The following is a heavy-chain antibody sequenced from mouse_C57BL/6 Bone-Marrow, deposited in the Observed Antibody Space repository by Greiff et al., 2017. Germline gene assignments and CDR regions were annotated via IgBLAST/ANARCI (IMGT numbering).Heavy chain of an antibody. V-gene: IGHV15-2*01. D-gene: IGHD2-4*01. Sequence: QVQLQQPGSELRSPGSSVKLSCKDFDSEVFPIAYMSWVRQKPGHGFEWIGGILPSIGRTIYGEKFEDKATLDADTLSNTAYLELNSLTSEDSAIYYCARGGIYYDYDGFAYWGQGTLVTVSA. CDR1: DSEVFPIAY. CDR2: ILPSIGRT. J-gene: IGHJ3*01. CDR3: ARGGIYYDYDGFAY.